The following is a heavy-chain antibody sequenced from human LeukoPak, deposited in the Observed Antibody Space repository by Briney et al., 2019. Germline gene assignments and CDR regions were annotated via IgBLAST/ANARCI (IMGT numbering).Heavy chain of an antibody. CDR2: IYYSGDT. CDR3: ARHQWHYYYYMGV. Sequence: SETLSLTCTVSGGSISGSSYYWGWIRQPPGKGLEWIGSIYYSGDTYYNPSLKSRRVTISVDTSKNQFSLRLSSVTAADTAVYYCARHQWHYYYYMGVWGKGSTLTVSS. J-gene: IGHJ6*03. D-gene: IGHD6-19*01. CDR1: GGSISGSSYY. V-gene: IGHV4-39*01.